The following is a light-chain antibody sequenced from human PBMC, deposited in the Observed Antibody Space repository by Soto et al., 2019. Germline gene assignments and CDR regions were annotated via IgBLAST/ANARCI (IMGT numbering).Light chain of an antibody. CDR1: QSVSSN. CDR2: GAS. Sequence: ELLTTQSPATVSVSPRQSATLSCRASQSVSSNLAWYQQKPGQAPRLLTYGASTRATGFPARFSGSGSGTEFTLTISSLQSEDFAVYYCQQYKNWPLTFGRGTKVDIK. CDR3: QQYKNWPLT. V-gene: IGKV3-15*01. J-gene: IGKJ4*01.